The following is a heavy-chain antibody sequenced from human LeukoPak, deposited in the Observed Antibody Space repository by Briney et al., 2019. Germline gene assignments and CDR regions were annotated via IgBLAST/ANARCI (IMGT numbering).Heavy chain of an antibody. CDR2: IYYSGST. J-gene: IGHJ5*02. CDR1: GGSISSYY. Sequence: SETLSLTCTVSGGSISSYYWSWIRQPPGKGLEWIGYIYYSGSTNYNPSLKSRVTISVDTSKNQFSLKLSSVTAADTAVYYCARHKYSSGWFGLSPWGRGTLVTVSS. D-gene: IGHD6-19*01. CDR3: ARHKYSSGWFGLSP. V-gene: IGHV4-59*01.